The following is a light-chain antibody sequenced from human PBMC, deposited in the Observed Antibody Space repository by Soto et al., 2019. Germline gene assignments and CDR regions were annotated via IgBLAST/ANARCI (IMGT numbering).Light chain of an antibody. J-gene: IGLJ3*02. CDR1: TGYD. CDR2: DNS. Sequence: QLVLTQPPSVSGAPGQRVTISCTGSTGYDVHWYQQFPGTAPKLLIHDNSIRPSGVPDRFSGSKSGTSASLAITGLQAEDEADYYCQSYDSSLSGWVFGGGTKVTVL. V-gene: IGLV1-40*01. CDR3: QSYDSSLSGWV.